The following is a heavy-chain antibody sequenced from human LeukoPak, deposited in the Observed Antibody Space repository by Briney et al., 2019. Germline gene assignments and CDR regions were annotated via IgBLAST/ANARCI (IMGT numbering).Heavy chain of an antibody. CDR2: IYSGGST. J-gene: IGHJ3*02. Sequence: GGSLRLSCAASGFTVSNNYMGWVRQAPGKGLKWVSVIYSGGSTYYRDSVKGRFTISRDNSKNTLYLHMNSLRAEDTAVYDCARSGSSDAFDIWGQGTMVTVSS. V-gene: IGHV3-53*01. CDR3: ARSGSSDAFDI. CDR1: GFTVSNNY. D-gene: IGHD3-10*01.